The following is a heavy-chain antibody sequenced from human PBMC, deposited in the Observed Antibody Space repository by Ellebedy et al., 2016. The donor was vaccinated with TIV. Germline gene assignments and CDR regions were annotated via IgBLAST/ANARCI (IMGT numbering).Heavy chain of an antibody. J-gene: IGHJ4*02. D-gene: IGHD3-22*01. V-gene: IGHV3-23*01. CDR1: GFTLSTYA. CDR2: ISGSVGST. Sequence: GESLKISCAASGFTLSTYAMSWVRQAPGRGLEWVSAISGSVGSTFYADSVKGRFTISRDNSKNTLYLQMNSLRAEDTAIYFCAKDLLAEYYSDSSGFWGQGTLVTVSS. CDR3: AKDLLAEYYSDSSGF.